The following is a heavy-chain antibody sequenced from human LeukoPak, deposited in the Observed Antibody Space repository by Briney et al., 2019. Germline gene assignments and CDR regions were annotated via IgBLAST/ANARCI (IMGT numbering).Heavy chain of an antibody. J-gene: IGHJ4*02. CDR1: GGSISSSSYY. V-gene: IGHV4-39*07. CDR2: IYYSGST. Sequence: SETLSLTCTVSGGSISSSSYYWGWIRQPPGKGLEWIGSIYYSGSTHYNPSLKSRVTISVDTSKNQFSLKLTSVTAADTAVYYCARGSTWYQTNFGYWGQGTLVTVSS. D-gene: IGHD6-13*01. CDR3: ARGSTWYQTNFGY.